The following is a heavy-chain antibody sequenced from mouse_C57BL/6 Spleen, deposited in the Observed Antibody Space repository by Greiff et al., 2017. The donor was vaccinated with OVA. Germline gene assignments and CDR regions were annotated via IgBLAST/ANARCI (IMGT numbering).Heavy chain of an antibody. CDR3: ARGYDYDEGHYYAMDY. CDR1: GFNIKNTY. J-gene: IGHJ4*01. D-gene: IGHD2-4*01. V-gene: IGHV14-3*01. Sequence: EVKLQQSVAELVRPGASVKLSCTASGFNIKNTYMHWVKQRPEQGLEWIGRIDPANGNTKYAPKFQGKATITADTSSNTAYLQLSSLTSEDTAIYYCARGYDYDEGHYYAMDYWGQGTSVTVSS. CDR2: IDPANGNT.